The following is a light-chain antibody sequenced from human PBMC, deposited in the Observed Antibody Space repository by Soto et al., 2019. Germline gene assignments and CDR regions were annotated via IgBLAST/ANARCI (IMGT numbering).Light chain of an antibody. CDR2: GAS. CDR3: QQHQDWPLT. J-gene: IGKJ4*01. CDR1: QSVSSW. Sequence: EIVMTQSPATLSVSPGERATLSCRASQSVSSWLAWYQQKPGQAPRLLVYGASTRATGIPDRFSGSGSGTEFTLTISSLQSEDFAVYYCQQHQDWPLTFGGGTKVEIK. V-gene: IGKV3-15*01.